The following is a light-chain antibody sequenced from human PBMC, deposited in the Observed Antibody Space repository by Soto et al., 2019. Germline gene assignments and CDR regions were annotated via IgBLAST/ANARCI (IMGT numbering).Light chain of an antibody. CDR1: QVVSSY. Sequence: DIQLTQSPSSWSASGGDRVTMTCRASQVVSSYVDWYQQKPGKPPKLLIYGASTLQSGVPSRFSGCAYETASTLTNTSPQPEDFPTYYYQPVTMYPLTVGQGIRLEIK. J-gene: IGKJ5*01. V-gene: IGKV1-9*01. CDR3: QPVTMYPLT. CDR2: GAS.